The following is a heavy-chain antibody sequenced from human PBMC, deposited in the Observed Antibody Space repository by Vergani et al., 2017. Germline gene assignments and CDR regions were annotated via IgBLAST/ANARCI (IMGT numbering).Heavy chain of an antibody. CDR1: GFSLSRFW. V-gene: IGHV3-69-1*01. CDR3: ARDCSGPGCYSGRIDY. D-gene: IGHD2-15*01. J-gene: IGHJ4*02. CDR2: ISPKNYI. Sequence: VQLVESGGGLVQPGGSLRLSCTASGFSLSRFWMSWVRQAPGKGLQWVSSISPKNYIHYADSVKGRFTVSRDNARNSLFLQMDSLRVDDTALYHCARDCSGPGCYSGRIDYWGQGILVTVSS.